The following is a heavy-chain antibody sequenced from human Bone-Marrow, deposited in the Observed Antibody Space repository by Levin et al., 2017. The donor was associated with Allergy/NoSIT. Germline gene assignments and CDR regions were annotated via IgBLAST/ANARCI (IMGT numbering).Heavy chain of an antibody. V-gene: IGHV5-51*01. CDR1: GYRFTSYW. CDR2: INPGDSDT. J-gene: IGHJ3*01. Sequence: ASVKVSCKGSGYRFTSYWIGWVRQVPGKGLEWMGIINPGDSDTRYSPSFQGQVTISADKSISTAYLQWSSLRASDTAVYYCTRQFHDYTSGNFWGRGTQVTVSS. D-gene: IGHD6-19*01. CDR3: TRQFHDYTSGNF.